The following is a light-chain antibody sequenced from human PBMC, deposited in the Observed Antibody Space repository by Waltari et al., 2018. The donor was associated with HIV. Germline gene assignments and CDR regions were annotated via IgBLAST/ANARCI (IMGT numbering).Light chain of an antibody. CDR2: AAS. Sequence: DIQMTQSPSSVSASVGDRVTITCRASPGISSWLAWYQQKPGKAPKLLIYAASSLRSGVPPRFSGSGSGTDFTLTISSLQPEDFATYYCQQANSFPHTFGPGTKVDIK. J-gene: IGKJ3*01. CDR3: QQANSFPHT. CDR1: PGISSW. V-gene: IGKV1-12*01.